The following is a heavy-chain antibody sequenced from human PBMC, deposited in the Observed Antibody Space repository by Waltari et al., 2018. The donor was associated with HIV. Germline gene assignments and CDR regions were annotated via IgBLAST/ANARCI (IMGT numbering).Heavy chain of an antibody. CDR2: ISRGMVYI. J-gene: IGHJ3*02. D-gene: IGHD5-12*01. CDR1: RFTFSSYS. V-gene: IGHV3-21*01. Sequence: EVQLVESGGGLVKPGGSLRLSCAASRFTFSSYSMNWVRQAPGKGVWWVSSISRGMVYIYYADSVKGRFTISRDNAKNSLYLQMNSLRAEDTAVYYCARDEAEMATLTAFDIWGQGTMVTVSS. CDR3: ARDEAEMATLTAFDI.